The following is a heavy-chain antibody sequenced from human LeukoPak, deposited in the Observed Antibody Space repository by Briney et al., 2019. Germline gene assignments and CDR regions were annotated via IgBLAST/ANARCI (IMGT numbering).Heavy chain of an antibody. CDR2: IYHSGST. J-gene: IGHJ6*02. CDR3: ARVSGRQDGPGMDV. V-gene: IGHV4-30-2*01. Sequence: SETLSLTCAVSGGSISSGGYSWSWIRQPPGTGLEWIGYIYHSGSTYYNPSLKSRVTISVDTSKNQFSLKLSSVTAADTAVYYCARVSGRQDGPGMDVWGQGTTVTVSS. D-gene: IGHD3-10*01. CDR1: GGSISSGGYS.